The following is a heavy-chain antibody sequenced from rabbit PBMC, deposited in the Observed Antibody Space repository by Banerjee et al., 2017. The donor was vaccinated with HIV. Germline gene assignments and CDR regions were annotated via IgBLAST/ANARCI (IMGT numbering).Heavy chain of an antibody. V-gene: IGHV1S40*01. CDR1: GFSFSSNYW. CDR3: ARAGYSFGYAGYAYADLSL. CDR2: IDTTSSGST. J-gene: IGHJ3*01. Sequence: QSLEESGGDLVKPGASLTLTCTASGFSFSSNYWMCWVRQAPGKGLEWIACIDTTSSGSTYYASWAKGRFTISKTSSTTVTLQMTSLTAADTATYFCARAGYSFGYAGYAYADLSLWGQGTLVTVS. D-gene: IGHD6-1*01.